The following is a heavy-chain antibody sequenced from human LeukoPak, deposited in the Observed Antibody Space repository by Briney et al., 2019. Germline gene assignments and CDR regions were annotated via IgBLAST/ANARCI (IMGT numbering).Heavy chain of an antibody. D-gene: IGHD4-11*01. CDR3: VRGQTVMTFDY. J-gene: IGHJ4*02. CDR1: GFTVSSNY. V-gene: IGHV3-7*01. Sequence: GGSLRLSCAASGFTVSSNYMSWVRQAPGKRLEWVANIKQDGSEKYYVDSLKGRFTISRDNAKNSLYLQMNSLRVEDTAVYYCVRGQTVMTFDYWGQGTPVTVSS. CDR2: IKQDGSEK.